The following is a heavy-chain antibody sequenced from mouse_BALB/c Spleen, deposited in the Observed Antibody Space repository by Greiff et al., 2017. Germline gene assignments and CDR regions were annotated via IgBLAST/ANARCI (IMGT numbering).Heavy chain of an antibody. J-gene: IGHJ1*01. V-gene: IGHV1-9*01. CDR1: GYTFSTYW. CDR3: AREGRYFDV. D-gene: IGHD3-3*01. CDR2: ILPGSGST. Sequence: QVQLKQSGAELMKPGASVKISCKATGYTFSTYWIEWVKQRPGHGLEWIGEILPGSGSTNYNEKFKDKATFTADTSSNTAYIQLSSLTSEDSAVYYCAREGRYFDVWGAGTTVTVSS.